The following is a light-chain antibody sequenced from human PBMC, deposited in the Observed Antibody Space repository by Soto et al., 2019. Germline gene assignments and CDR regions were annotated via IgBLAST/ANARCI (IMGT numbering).Light chain of an antibody. J-gene: IGLJ2*01. V-gene: IGLV2-11*01. CDR2: DVT. CDR1: SSDVGGYNY. CDR3: SSYTSINTVV. Sequence: QSALTQPASVSGSPGQSVTISCTGTSSDVGGYNYVSWYQQHPGKAPKLMIYDVTKRPSGVPDRFSGSKSGNTASLTISGLQAEDEANYYCSSYTSINTVVFGGGTKLTVL.